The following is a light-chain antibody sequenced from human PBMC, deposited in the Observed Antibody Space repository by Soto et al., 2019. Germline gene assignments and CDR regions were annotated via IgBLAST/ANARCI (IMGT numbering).Light chain of an antibody. J-gene: IGKJ1*01. CDR1: HDISNY. Sequence: IQVTRFPYALCASVGGRGYITCQTSHDISNYLNWYQQKPGKAPKLLIYDASNLETGVPSRFSGSGSGTDFTLSISSLQPEDVATYCSQLTDSLPETSGEGTKV. V-gene: IGKV1-33*01. CDR2: DAS. CDR3: QLTDSLPET.